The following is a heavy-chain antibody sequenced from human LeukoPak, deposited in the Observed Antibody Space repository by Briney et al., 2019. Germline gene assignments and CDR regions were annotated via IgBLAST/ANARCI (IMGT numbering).Heavy chain of an antibody. CDR3: ARFWGSDYYDSSGYLDY. J-gene: IGHJ4*02. V-gene: IGHV1-18*01. CDR2: ISAYNGNT. Sequence: ASVKVSCKASGYTFTSYGISWVRQAPGQGLEWMGWISAYNGNTNYAQKLQGRVTMTTDTSTSTAYMELRSLGSDDTAVYYCARFWGSDYYDSSGYLDYWGQGTLVTVSS. D-gene: IGHD3-22*01. CDR1: GYTFTSYG.